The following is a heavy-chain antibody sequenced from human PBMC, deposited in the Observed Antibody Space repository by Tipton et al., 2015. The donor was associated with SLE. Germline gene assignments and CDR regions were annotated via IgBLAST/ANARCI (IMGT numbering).Heavy chain of an antibody. CDR3: ARDEGQLGRHAFGI. CDR1: GGSISSHY. V-gene: IGHV4-4*07. CDR2: IYTSGST. Sequence: TLSLTCTVSGGSISSHYWSWIRQPAGKGLEWIGRIYTSGSTNYNPSLKSRVTMSVDTSKNQFSLKLSSVTAADTAVYYCARDEGQLGRHAFGIWGQGTMVTVSS. D-gene: IGHD6-6*01. J-gene: IGHJ3*02.